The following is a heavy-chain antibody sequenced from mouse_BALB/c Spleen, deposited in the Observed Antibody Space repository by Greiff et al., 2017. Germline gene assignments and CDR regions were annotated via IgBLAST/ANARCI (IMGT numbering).Heavy chain of an antibody. V-gene: IGHV1-9*01. CDR2: ILPGSGST. D-gene: IGHD1-1*01. CDR3: ARRGTVEEGFAY. CDR1: GYTFSSYW. Sequence: QVQLQQSGAELMKPGASVKISCKATGYTFSSYWIEWVKQRPGHGLELIGEILPGSGSTNYNEKFKGKATFTADTSSNTAYMQLSSLTSEDSAVYYCARRGTVEEGFAYWGQGTLVTVSA. J-gene: IGHJ3*01.